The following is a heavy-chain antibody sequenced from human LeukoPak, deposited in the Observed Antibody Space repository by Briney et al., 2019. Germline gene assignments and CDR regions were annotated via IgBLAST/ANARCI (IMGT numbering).Heavy chain of an antibody. CDR1: GFTFSSYW. V-gene: IGHV3-7*01. J-gene: IGHJ3*01. D-gene: IGHD7-27*01. CDR2: IKLDVSET. Sequence: GGSLRLSCAASGFTFSSYWMTWVRQAPGKGLEWVANIKLDVSETYYVDPVRGRFTISRDNTKNSLYLQMDSLRAEDTAVYYCARMGNAFDFWGQGTMVTVSS. CDR3: ARMGNAFDF.